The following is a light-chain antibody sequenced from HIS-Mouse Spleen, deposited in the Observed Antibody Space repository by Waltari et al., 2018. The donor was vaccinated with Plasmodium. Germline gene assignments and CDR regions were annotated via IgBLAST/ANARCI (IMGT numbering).Light chain of an antibody. CDR1: QSVSSN. J-gene: IGKJ2*01. Sequence: EIVLTQSPATLSVSLGDRAPLPCRASQSVSSNLAWYQQNPGPAPRLLNCGASTRATGIPARFSGSGSGTEFTLTISSMQSEDFAVYYCQQYNNWPPYTFGQGTKLEIK. V-gene: IGKV3-15*01. CDR2: GAS. CDR3: QQYNNWPPYT.